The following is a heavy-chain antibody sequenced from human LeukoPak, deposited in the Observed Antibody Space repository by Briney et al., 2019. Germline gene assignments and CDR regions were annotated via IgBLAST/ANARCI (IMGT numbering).Heavy chain of an antibody. CDR3: ARASWCSYTNCMLRPFDY. J-gene: IGHJ4*02. Sequence: KPSETLSLTCSISGGSISDYYWNWIRQPPGKGLEWIGYIYYSGSTTYNPSLKSRVTMSVDTSKNQFSLRLSSVTAADTAVYYCARASWCSYTNCMLRPFDYWGQGSLVTVSS. CDR1: GGSISDYY. V-gene: IGHV4-59*01. D-gene: IGHD2-2*01. CDR2: IYYSGST.